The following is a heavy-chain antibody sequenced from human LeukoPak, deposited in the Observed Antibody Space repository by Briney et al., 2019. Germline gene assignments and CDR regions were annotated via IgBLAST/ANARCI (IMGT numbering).Heavy chain of an antibody. D-gene: IGHD3-22*01. V-gene: IGHV4-59*01. J-gene: IGHJ3*02. Sequence: PSETLSLTCTVSGGSISSYYWGWIRQPPGKGLEWIGYIYYSGSTNYNPSLKSRVTISVDTSKNQFSLKLSSVTAADTAVYYCARSMYYYDSSGYRTQGAFDIWGQGTMVTVSS. CDR1: GGSISSYY. CDR2: IYYSGST. CDR3: ARSMYYYDSSGYRTQGAFDI.